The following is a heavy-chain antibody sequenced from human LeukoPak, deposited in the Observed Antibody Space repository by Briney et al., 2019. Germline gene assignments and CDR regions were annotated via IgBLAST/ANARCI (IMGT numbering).Heavy chain of an antibody. J-gene: IGHJ3*02. CDR3: AKDMGWGLPHAFDI. CDR2: ISWNSGSI. V-gene: IGHV3-9*01. CDR1: GFTFDDYA. D-gene: IGHD1-26*01. Sequence: PGGSLRLSCAASGFTFDDYAMHWVRQAPGKGLEWVSGISWNSGSIGYADSVKGRFTISRDNAKNSLYLQMNSLRAEDTALYYCAKDMGWGLPHAFDIWGQGTMVTVSS.